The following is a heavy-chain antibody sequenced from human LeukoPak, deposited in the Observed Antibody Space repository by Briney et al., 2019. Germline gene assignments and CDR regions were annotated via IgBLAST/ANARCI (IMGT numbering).Heavy chain of an antibody. CDR1: GGSISSYY. CDR3: ARTTTTFDD. V-gene: IGHV4-59*01. D-gene: IGHD4-11*01. J-gene: IGHJ4*02. CDR2: VSYDGST. Sequence: SETLSLTCTVSGGSISSYYWSWVRQPPGKGLEWIGYVSYDGSTNYSPSLKSRVTISLYTSKNQYSLNLSSVTTADTAVYYCARTTTTFDDWGQGTLVTVSS.